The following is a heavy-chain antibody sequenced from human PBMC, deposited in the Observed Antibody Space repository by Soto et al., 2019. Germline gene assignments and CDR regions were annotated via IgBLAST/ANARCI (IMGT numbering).Heavy chain of an antibody. CDR1: GGSISSGGYY. Sequence: SETLSLTCTVSGGSISSGGYYWSWIRQHPGKGLEWIGYIYYSGSTYYNPSLKSRVTISVATSKNQFSLKLSSVTAADTAVHYSASVLSGYERWFDPWGQGTLVAVSS. D-gene: IGHD5-12*01. V-gene: IGHV4-31*03. CDR2: IYYSGST. CDR3: ASVLSGYERWFDP. J-gene: IGHJ5*02.